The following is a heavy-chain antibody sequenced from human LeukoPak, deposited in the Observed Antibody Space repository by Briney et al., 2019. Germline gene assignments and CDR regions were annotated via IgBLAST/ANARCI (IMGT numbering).Heavy chain of an antibody. CDR3: ARDNWGTFYYFDY. CDR1: GGTFSSYA. D-gene: IGHD3-16*01. V-gene: IGHV1-2*06. J-gene: IGHJ4*02. Sequence: ASVKVSCKASGGTFSSYAISWVRQAPGQGLDWMGRINPRTGGTSYAQKFQGRVTMTRDTSASTADMELSSLRSDDTAVYYCARDNWGTFYYFDYWDQGTLVTVSS. CDR2: INPRTGGT.